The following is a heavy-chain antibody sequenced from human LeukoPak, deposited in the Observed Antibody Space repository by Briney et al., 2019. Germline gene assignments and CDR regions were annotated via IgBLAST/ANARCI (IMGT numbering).Heavy chain of an antibody. Sequence: PGGSLRLSCAASGFTFSSYSMNWVRQAPGKGLELVSYISINGTTIYYADSVEGRFTISRDNAKNSLYLQMSSLSDDDTAIYYCARDLSWAFDYWGQGALVTVSS. CDR2: ISINGTTI. J-gene: IGHJ4*02. D-gene: IGHD6-13*01. V-gene: IGHV3-48*02. CDR3: ARDLSWAFDY. CDR1: GFTFSSYS.